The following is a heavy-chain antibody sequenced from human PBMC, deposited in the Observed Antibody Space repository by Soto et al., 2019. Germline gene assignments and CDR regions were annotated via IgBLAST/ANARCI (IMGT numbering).Heavy chain of an antibody. CDR2: IYHSGST. CDR1: GGSISSGGYS. CDR3: ARAPVDTAMVYFDY. Sequence: SETLSLTCAVSGGSISSGGYSWSWIRQPPGKGLEWIGYIYHSGSTYYNPPLKSRVTISVDRSKNQFSLKLSSVTAADTAVYYCARAPVDTAMVYFDYWGQGTLVTVSS. V-gene: IGHV4-30-2*01. J-gene: IGHJ4*02. D-gene: IGHD5-18*01.